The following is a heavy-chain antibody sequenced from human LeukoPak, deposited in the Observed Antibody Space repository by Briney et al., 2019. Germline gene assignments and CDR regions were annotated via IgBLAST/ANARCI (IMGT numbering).Heavy chain of an antibody. V-gene: IGHV3-33*06. D-gene: IGHD2-15*01. Sequence: PGRSLRLSCAASGFTFSSQGMHWVRQAPGKGLEWVAVMWYDGSKKHYADSVKGRFTISRDNSKNTLYLQMNSLRAEDTAVYYCAKESSCSGGSCYVYWGQGTLVTVSS. CDR3: AKESSCSGGSCYVY. CDR2: MWYDGSKK. J-gene: IGHJ4*02. CDR1: GFTFSSQG.